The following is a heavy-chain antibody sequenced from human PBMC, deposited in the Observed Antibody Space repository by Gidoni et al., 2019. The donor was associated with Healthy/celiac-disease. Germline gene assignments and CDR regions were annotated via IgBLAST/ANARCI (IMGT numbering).Heavy chain of an antibody. J-gene: IGHJ4*02. D-gene: IGHD3-3*01. CDR1: GFTFSHAW. V-gene: IGHV3-15*01. CDR3: TTESYYDFWSGWGPRFQNFDY. Sequence: EVQLVESGGGLVTPGGSLRLSCAASGFTFSHAWMRWFRQAPGKGLDGVGRIKSKTDCGTTDYAAPVKGRFTISRDDSKNTLYLQMNSLKTEDTAVYYCTTESYYDFWSGWGPRFQNFDYWGQGTLVTVSS. CDR2: IKSKTDCGTT.